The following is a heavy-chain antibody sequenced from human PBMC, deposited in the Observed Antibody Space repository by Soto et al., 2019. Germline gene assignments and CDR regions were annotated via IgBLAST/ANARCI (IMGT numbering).Heavy chain of an antibody. D-gene: IGHD5-12*01. CDR2: ICHSGST. CDR1: GGSISSGGYS. J-gene: IGHJ5*02. V-gene: IGHV4-30-2*01. CDR3: VGSIGAFWFDP. Sequence: QLQLQESGSGLVKPSQTLSLTCAVSGGSISSGGYSWSWIRQPPGKGLEWIGYICHSGSTYYNPSLESRVTLSVDRSKNQFSLKLSSVTAADTAVYYCVGSIGAFWFDPWGPGTLVTVSS.